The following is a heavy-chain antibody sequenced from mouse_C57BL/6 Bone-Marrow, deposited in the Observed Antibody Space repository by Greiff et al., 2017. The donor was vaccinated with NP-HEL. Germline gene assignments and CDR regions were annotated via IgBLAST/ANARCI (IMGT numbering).Heavy chain of an antibody. V-gene: IGHV1-76*01. J-gene: IGHJ2*01. D-gene: IGHD2-5*01. CDR1: GYTFTDYY. CDR2: IYPGSGNT. CDR3: ARPYYSNYGDY. Sequence: VQLQQSGAELVRPGASVKLSCKASGYTFTDYYINWVKQRPGQGLEWIARIYPGSGNTYYNEKFKGKAPLTAEKSSSTAYMQLSSLTSEDSAVYFCARPYYSNYGDYWGQGTTLTVSS.